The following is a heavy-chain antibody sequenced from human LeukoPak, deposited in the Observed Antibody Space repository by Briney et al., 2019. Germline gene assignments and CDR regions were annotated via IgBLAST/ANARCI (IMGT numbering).Heavy chain of an antibody. Sequence: GGSLRLSCAASGFTFSSYSMNWVRQAPGKGLEWVSSISSSSSYIYYADSVKGRFTISRDNAKNSLYLQTNSLRAEDTAVYYCARGTLPGAYCGGDCYRPSDAFDIWGQGTMVTVSS. CDR3: ARGTLPGAYCGGDCYRPSDAFDI. J-gene: IGHJ3*02. CDR2: ISSSSSYI. V-gene: IGHV3-21*01. D-gene: IGHD2-21*02. CDR1: GFTFSSYS.